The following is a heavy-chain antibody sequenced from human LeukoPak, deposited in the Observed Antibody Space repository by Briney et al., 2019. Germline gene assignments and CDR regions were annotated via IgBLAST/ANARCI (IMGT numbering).Heavy chain of an antibody. D-gene: IGHD4-17*01. J-gene: IGHJ2*01. CDR2: FYYSGST. V-gene: IGHV4-59*01. Sequence: SETLSLTCTVSGGSISSYYWSWVRQPPSKGLEWIGYFYYSGSTNYNPSLKSRVTISIDTSKNQLSLKLSSVTAADTAVYYCASRTVTTTGWYFDLWGRGTLVTVSS. CDR3: ASRTVTTTGWYFDL. CDR1: GGSISSYY.